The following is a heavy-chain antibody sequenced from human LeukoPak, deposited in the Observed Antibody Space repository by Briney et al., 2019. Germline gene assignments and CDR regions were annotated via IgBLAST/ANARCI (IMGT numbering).Heavy chain of an antibody. D-gene: IGHD6-19*01. V-gene: IGHV1-18*01. CDR2: ISSYNGDT. Sequence: ASVKVSCKASGYTFTKYGISWVRQAPGQGLEWMGWISSYNGDTKYAQKLQGRVTMTTDTPTSTVYMELRSLRSDDTAVYYCARDPSNTSGWETWFDTWGQGTPVTVSS. CDR3: ARDPSNTSGWETWFDT. J-gene: IGHJ5*02. CDR1: GYTFTKYG.